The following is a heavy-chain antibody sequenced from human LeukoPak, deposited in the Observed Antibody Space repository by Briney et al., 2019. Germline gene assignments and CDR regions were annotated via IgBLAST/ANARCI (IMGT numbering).Heavy chain of an antibody. Sequence: EASVTVSCKASGGTFSSYAISWVRQAPGQGLEWMGGIIPIFGTANYAQKFQGRVTITADESTSTAYMELSSLRSEDTAVYYCARGYCSGGSCYPFDYWGQGTLVTVSS. CDR3: ARGYCSGGSCYPFDY. CDR2: IIPIFGTA. CDR1: GGTFSSYA. D-gene: IGHD2-15*01. J-gene: IGHJ4*02. V-gene: IGHV1-69*13.